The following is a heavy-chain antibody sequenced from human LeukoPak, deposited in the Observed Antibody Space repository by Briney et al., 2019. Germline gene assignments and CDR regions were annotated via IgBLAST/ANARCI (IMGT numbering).Heavy chain of an antibody. J-gene: IGHJ5*02. D-gene: IGHD3-22*01. Sequence: KPSETLSLTCTVSGGSISSYYWSWIRQPAGKGLEWIGRIYTSGSTNYNPSLKSRVTMSVDTSKNQFSLKLSSVTAADTAVYYCARDGHYYDSSGPGSWSPIRGNWFDPWGQGTLVTVSS. CDR3: ARDGHYYDSSGPGSWSPIRGNWFDP. CDR1: GGSISSYY. CDR2: IYTSGST. V-gene: IGHV4-4*07.